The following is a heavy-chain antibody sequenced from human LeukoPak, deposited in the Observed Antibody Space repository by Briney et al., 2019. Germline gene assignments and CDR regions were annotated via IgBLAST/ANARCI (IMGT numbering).Heavy chain of an antibody. J-gene: IGHJ4*02. CDR3: ATVPGRDFWSGYYTFVY. CDR1: GYTLTELS. V-gene: IGHV1-24*01. D-gene: IGHD3-3*01. Sequence: ASVKVSCKVSGYTLTELSMHWVRRAPGKGLEWMGGFDPEDGETIYAQKFQGRVTMTEDTSTDTAYMELSSLRSEDTAVYYCATVPGRDFWSGYYTFVYWGQGTLVTVSS. CDR2: FDPEDGET.